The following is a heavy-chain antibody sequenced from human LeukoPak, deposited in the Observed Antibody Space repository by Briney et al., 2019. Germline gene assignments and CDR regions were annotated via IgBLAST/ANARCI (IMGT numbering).Heavy chain of an antibody. CDR1: GGSISSYY. V-gene: IGHV4-59*04. CDR3: ARRGDAWQILYSFDV. J-gene: IGHJ3*01. CDR2: IYYDGST. Sequence: PSETLSLTCTVSGGSISSYYWSWIRQPPGKGLEWLGTIYYDGSTFYSPSFKSRVTISINASKKQLSLNLASVTAADTAVYYCARRGDAWQILYSFDVWGQGTAVIVSS. D-gene: IGHD2-15*01.